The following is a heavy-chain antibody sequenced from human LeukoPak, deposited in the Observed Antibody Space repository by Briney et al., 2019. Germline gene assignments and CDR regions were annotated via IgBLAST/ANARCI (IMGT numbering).Heavy chain of an antibody. Sequence: GGSLRLSCAASGFTFSSYGMHWVRQAPGKGLEWVAVISYDGSNKYYADSVKGRFTISRDNSKNTLYLQMNSLRAEDTAVYYCAKDGPYRGYSYGNGWFDPWGQGTLVTVSS. D-gene: IGHD5-18*01. CDR3: AKDGPYRGYSYGNGWFDP. CDR1: GFTFSSYG. CDR2: ISYDGSNK. J-gene: IGHJ5*02. V-gene: IGHV3-30*18.